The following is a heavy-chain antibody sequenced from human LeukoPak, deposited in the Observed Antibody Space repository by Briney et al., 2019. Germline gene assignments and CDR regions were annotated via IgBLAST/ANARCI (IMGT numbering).Heavy chain of an antibody. CDR1: GFTFSSYS. J-gene: IGHJ4*02. D-gene: IGHD5-24*01. CDR2: IYSGGST. CDR3: ARARDGYNYGLDY. Sequence: GGSLRLSCAASGFTFSSYSMNWVRQAPGKGLEWVSVIYSGGSTYYADSVKGRFTISRDNSKNTLYIQMNSLRAEDTAVYYCARARDGYNYGLDYWGQGTLVTVSS. V-gene: IGHV3-53*01.